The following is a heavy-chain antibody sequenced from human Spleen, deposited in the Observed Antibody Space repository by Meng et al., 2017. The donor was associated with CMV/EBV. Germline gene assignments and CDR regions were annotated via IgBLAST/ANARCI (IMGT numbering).Heavy chain of an antibody. D-gene: IGHD3-10*01. Sequence: TCTVSGGSISSGDYFWSWVRQHPGKGLEWIGYIYHSGSTYSNPSLKSRVTISVDTSKDQFSLKLSSVTAADTAVYYCARAVWGSGFDYWGQGTLVTVSS. V-gene: IGHV4-31*03. CDR3: ARAVWGSGFDY. CDR2: IYHSGST. CDR1: GGSISSGDYF. J-gene: IGHJ4*02.